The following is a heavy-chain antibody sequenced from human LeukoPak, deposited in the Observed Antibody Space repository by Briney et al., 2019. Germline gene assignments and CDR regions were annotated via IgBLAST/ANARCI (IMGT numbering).Heavy chain of an antibody. CDR3: ARGRSITIFGVVIDAFDI. J-gene: IGHJ3*02. CDR2: ISPYNSNT. V-gene: IGHV1-18*01. D-gene: IGHD3-3*01. Sequence: ASVKVSCKASGDTLTKYGISWMRQAPGQGLERMGWISPYNSNTIYAQNLQGRVTMTADTSTITAHMELRSLRSDDTAVYYCARGRSITIFGVVIDAFDIWGQGTMVTVSS. CDR1: GDTLTKYG.